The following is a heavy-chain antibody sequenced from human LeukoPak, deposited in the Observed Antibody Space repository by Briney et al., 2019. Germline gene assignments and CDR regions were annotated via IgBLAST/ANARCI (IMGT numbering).Heavy chain of an antibody. CDR2: IYTSGST. D-gene: IGHD6-19*01. J-gene: IGHJ4*02. V-gene: IGHV4-4*07. Sequence: KASETLSLTCTVSGGSISSYYWSWIRQPAGKGLEWIGRIYTSGSTNYNPSLKSRVTMSVDTSKNQFSLKLSSVTAADTAVYYCARTSYSSGWDHFGYWGQGTLVTVSS. CDR3: ARTSYSSGWDHFGY. CDR1: GGSISSYY.